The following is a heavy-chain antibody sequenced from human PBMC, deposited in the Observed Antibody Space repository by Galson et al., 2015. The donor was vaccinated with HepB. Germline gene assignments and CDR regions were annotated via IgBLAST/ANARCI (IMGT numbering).Heavy chain of an antibody. D-gene: IGHD3-10*01. J-gene: IGHJ5*02. V-gene: IGHV1-2*06. CDR2: INPNSGGT. CDR1: GYTFTGYY. CDR3: ARAPVLLWFRELLNYNWFDP. Sequence: SVKVSCKASGYTFTGYYMHWVRQAPGQGLEWMGRINPNSGGTNYAQKFQGRVTMTRDTSISTAYMELSRLRSDDTAVYYCARAPVLLWFRELLNYNWFDPWGQGTLVTVSS.